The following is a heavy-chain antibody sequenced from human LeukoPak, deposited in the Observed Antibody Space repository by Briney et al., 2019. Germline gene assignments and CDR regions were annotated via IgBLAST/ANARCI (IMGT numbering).Heavy chain of an antibody. CDR2: ISGNNGNT. CDR3: ARAHTDYNILTGYYEFDY. D-gene: IGHD3-9*01. CDR1: GYTFTNYA. Sequence: ASVKVSCKASGYTFTNYAISWVRQAPGQGLEWMGWISGNNGNTNYAQNVQGRVTMTTDTSTSTAYMELRSLRSDDTAVYYCARAHTDYNILTGYYEFDYWGQGTLVTVSS. V-gene: IGHV1-18*01. J-gene: IGHJ4*02.